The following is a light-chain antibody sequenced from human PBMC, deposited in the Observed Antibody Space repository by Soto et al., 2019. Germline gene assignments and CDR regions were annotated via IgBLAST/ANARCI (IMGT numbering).Light chain of an antibody. CDR3: QQYNSFSWT. CDR1: QSISRS. J-gene: IGKJ1*01. CDR2: KTS. V-gene: IGKV1-5*03. Sequence: DIQMTQSPSTLSASVGDRVTITCRASQSISRSLAWYQQKPGKAPKLLIYKTSSLETGVPSRFSGSGSGTEFILTISSLQPDDFATYYCQQYNSFSWTFGQGTKVDIK.